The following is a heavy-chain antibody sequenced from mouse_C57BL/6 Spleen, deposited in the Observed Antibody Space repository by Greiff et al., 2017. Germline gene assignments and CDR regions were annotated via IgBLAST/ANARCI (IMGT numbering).Heavy chain of an antibody. Sequence: VQLQQSGAELVKPGASVKMSCKASGYTFTTYPIEWMKQNHGKSLEWIGNFHPYNDDTKYNDKFKGKATLTVEKSSSTVYLEPSRLTSDDSAVYYCARGDYYGPNYFDYWGKGTTLTVSS. CDR1: GYTFTTYP. D-gene: IGHD1-1*01. J-gene: IGHJ2*01. CDR2: FHPYNDDT. V-gene: IGHV1-47*01. CDR3: ARGDYYGPNYFDY.